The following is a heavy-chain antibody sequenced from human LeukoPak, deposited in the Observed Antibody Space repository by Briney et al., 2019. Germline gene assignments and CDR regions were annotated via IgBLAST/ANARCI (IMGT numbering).Heavy chain of an antibody. Sequence: SETLSLTCSVSGGSISSNSYYWSWIRQPPGKGLEWIGYIYYSGSTNYNPSLKSRVTISVDTSKNQFSLKLSSVTAADTAVYYCAKGGSSWYRRHAFDIWGQGTMVTVSS. V-gene: IGHV4-61*01. CDR3: AKGGSSWYRRHAFDI. D-gene: IGHD6-13*01. J-gene: IGHJ3*02. CDR1: GGSISSNSYY. CDR2: IYYSGST.